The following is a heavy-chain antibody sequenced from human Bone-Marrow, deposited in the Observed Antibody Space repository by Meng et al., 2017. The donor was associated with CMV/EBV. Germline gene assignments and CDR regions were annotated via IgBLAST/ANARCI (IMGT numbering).Heavy chain of an antibody. CDR1: GGTFSSYA. D-gene: IGHD3-9*01. CDR2: IIPIVGTA. J-gene: IGHJ6*02. CDR3: ARARLEGNDILTGYRSEYYYGMAV. V-gene: IGHV1-69*05. Sequence: SVKVSCKASGGTFSSYAISWVRQDPGQGLEWMGGIIPIVGTANYAQKFQGRVTITTDESTSTAYMELSSLRSEDTAVYYCARARLEGNDILTGYRSEYYYGMAVWGQGNTVNVAS.